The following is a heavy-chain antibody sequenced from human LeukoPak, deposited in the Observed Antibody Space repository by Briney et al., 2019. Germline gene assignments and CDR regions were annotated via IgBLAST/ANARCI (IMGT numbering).Heavy chain of an antibody. CDR3: ARHYHGSSWYNYFHY. D-gene: IGHD6-13*01. CDR1: ELTVSSDY. J-gene: IGHJ4*02. Sequence: QPGGSLRLSCAASELTVSSDYMSWVRQAPGKGLEWVSTIYSGGGTYYAYSVKGRFTISRDNSKNTLYLQMNSLRAEDTAVYYCARHYHGSSWYNYFHYWGQGTLVTVSS. V-gene: IGHV3-66*04. CDR2: IYSGGGT.